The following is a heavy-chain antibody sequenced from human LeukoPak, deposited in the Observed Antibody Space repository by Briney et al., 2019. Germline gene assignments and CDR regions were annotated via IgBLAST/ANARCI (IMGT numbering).Heavy chain of an antibody. V-gene: IGHV3-48*03. CDR2: ISTSGSTI. CDR1: GFTFSSYE. D-gene: IGHD3-3*01. CDR3: ARVGSGYYPRSGYYYYGMDV. J-gene: IGHJ6*02. Sequence: PGGSLRLSCAASGFTFSSYEMNWVRQAPGKGLEWVSYISTSGSTIYYADSVKGRFTISRDNAKNSLYLQMNSLRAEDTAVYYCARVGSGYYPRSGYYYYGMDVWGQGTTATVSS.